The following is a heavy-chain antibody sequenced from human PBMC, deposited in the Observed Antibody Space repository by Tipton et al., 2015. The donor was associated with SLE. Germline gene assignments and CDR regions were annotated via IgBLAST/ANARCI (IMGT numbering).Heavy chain of an antibody. V-gene: IGHV4-4*07. D-gene: IGHD4-23*01. CDR1: GGSISSYY. CDR2: IYTSGST. CDR3: ARDRFATVVTDDAFDI. Sequence: LRLSCTVSGGSISSYYWSWIRQPAGKGLEWIGRIYTSGSTNYNPSLKSRVTMSVDTSKNQFSLKLGSVTAADTAVYYCARDRFATVVTDDAFDIWGQGTMVTVSS. J-gene: IGHJ3*02.